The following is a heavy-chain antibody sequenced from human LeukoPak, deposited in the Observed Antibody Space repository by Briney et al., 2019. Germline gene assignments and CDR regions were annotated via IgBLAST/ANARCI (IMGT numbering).Heavy chain of an antibody. CDR1: GFTFDDYG. Sequence: AGGSLRLSCAASGFTFDDYGITWVRQAPGKGLEWVSGINWNGGSTGYADSVKGRFTISRDNAKNSLYLQMNSLRAEDTALYYCARISYYDSSGPIDYWGQGTLVTVSS. J-gene: IGHJ4*02. D-gene: IGHD3-22*01. CDR2: INWNGGST. V-gene: IGHV3-20*04. CDR3: ARISYYDSSGPIDY.